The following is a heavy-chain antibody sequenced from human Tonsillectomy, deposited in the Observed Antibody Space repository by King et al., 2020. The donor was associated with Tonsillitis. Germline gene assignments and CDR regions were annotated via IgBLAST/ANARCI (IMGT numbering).Heavy chain of an antibody. CDR2: IMYGGNQK. Sequence: VQLVESGGGVVQPGGSLTLSCAASGFTFSASVMHWVRQVPGKGLEWVAVIMYGGNQKYYADSVKGRFIISRDNFEKTLYLHMSNLRIDDTAIYYCAKGLEGRWTFDQWGQGTLVTVSS. V-gene: IGHV3-30*02. D-gene: IGHD3/OR15-3a*01. CDR3: AKGLEGRWTFDQ. CDR1: GFTFSASV. J-gene: IGHJ4*02.